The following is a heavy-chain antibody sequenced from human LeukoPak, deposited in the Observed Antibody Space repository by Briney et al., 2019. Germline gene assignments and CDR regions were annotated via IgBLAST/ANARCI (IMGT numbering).Heavy chain of an antibody. J-gene: IGHJ5*02. CDR2: ISWDGGST. CDR1: GFTFDDYT. CDR3: ARGITIFGVVKGRDNWFDP. V-gene: IGHV3-43*01. D-gene: IGHD3-3*01. Sequence: GGSLRLSCAASGFTFDDYTMHWVRQAPGKGLEWVSLISWDGGSTYYADSVKGRFTISRDNSKNSLYLQMNSLRTEDTALYYCARGITIFGVVKGRDNWFDPWGQGTLVTVSS.